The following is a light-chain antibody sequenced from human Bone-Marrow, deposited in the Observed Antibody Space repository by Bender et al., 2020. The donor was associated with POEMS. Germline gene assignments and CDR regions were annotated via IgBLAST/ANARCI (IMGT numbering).Light chain of an antibody. CDR1: SIGRNP. CDR2: ADD. J-gene: IGLJ2*01. V-gene: IGLV1-44*01. CDR3: QSYDSSLSVVV. Sequence: QSVLTQPPSASGTPGQRVTISCSGGSIGRNPINWYQQLPGTAPRLVIYADDRRPSGVPNRFSASKSGSSASLAITGLQAEDEGDYYCQSYDSSLSVVVFGGGTKVTVL.